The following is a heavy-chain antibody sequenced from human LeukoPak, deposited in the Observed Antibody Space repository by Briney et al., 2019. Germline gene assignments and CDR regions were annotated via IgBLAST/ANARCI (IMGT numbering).Heavy chain of an antibody. CDR2: ISGSGGST. CDR3: AKAYGDYVGYYYGMDD. V-gene: IGHV3-23*01. J-gene: IGHJ6*02. Sequence: GGSLRLSCAASGFTFSSYAMSWVRQAPGKGLEWVSAISGSGGSTYYADSVKGRFTISRDNSKNTLYLQMNSLRAEDTAVYYCAKAYGDYVGYYYGMDDWGQGTTVTVSS. D-gene: IGHD4-17*01. CDR1: GFTFSSYA.